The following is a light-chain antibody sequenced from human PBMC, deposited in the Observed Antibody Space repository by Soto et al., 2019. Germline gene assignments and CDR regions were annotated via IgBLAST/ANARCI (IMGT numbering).Light chain of an antibody. V-gene: IGKV3-11*01. J-gene: IGKJ1*01. CDR2: DAS. CDR1: QSVSSY. Sequence: EIVLTQSPATLSLSPGERATLSCRASQSVSSYLAWYQQKPGQAPRLLIYDASNRSTGIPARFSSSESGTDFTLTISSLDPEDYADYYCQQRSNWRTFGQGTKVEIK. CDR3: QQRSNWRT.